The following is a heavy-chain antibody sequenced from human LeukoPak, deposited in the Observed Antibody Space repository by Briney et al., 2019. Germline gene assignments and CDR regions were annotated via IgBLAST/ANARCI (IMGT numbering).Heavy chain of an antibody. CDR3: ARPRSYLHMDV. V-gene: IGHV3-48*01. CDR2: ISTSSTNK. Sequence: GGSLRLSCVASGFTFSSYSMSWVRQAPGKGLEWVSYISTSSTNKYYADSVKGRFTISRDDAKSSLYLQMNSLRAEDTAVYYCARPRSYLHMDVWGKGTTVTVSS. CDR1: GFTFSSYS. J-gene: IGHJ6*03.